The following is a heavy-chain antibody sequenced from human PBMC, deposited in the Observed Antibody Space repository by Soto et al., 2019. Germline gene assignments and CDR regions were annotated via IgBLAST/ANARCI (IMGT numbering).Heavy chain of an antibody. CDR1: GGTFISYA. D-gene: IGHD2-15*01. V-gene: IGHV1-69*13. J-gene: IGHJ3*02. CDR3: ERDSIDGAYDVFDI. Sequence: GASVKVSCKASGGTFISYAISWVRQAPGQGLEWMGGIIPIFGTANYAQKFQGRVTITADESTSTAYMELSSMRSEDTAVYYGERDSIDGAYDVFDIWGQGTMVT. CDR2: IIPIFGTA.